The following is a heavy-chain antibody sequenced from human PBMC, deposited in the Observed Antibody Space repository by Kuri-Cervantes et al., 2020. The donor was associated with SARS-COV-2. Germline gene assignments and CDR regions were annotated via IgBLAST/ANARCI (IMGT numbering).Heavy chain of an antibody. CDR1: GYTLTELS. CDR3: ATGLVDARSPLPSHYYGLSV. Sequence: ASVKVSCKISGYTLTELSIYWVRLAPGKGLEWMGGSDPEDGERVSAQKFQGRVTMTEDTSTDTAYLELRSLRSDDTAVYYCATGLVDARSPLPSHYYGLSVWGQGTTVTVSS. J-gene: IGHJ6*02. D-gene: IGHD2-8*01. CDR2: SDPEDGER. V-gene: IGHV1-24*01.